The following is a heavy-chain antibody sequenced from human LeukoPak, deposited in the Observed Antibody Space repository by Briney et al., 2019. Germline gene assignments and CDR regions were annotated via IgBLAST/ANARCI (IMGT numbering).Heavy chain of an antibody. CDR3: ANHGSEPYYYYYGMDV. V-gene: IGHV3-7*03. Sequence: PGGSLRLSCAASGFTFSSYWMSWVRQAPGKGLEWVANIKQDGSEKYYVDSVKGRFTISRDNAKNSLYLQMNSLRAEDTAVYYCANHGSEPYYYYYGMDVWGKGTTVTVSS. J-gene: IGHJ6*04. CDR1: GFTFSSYW. CDR2: IKQDGSEK. D-gene: IGHD3-10*01.